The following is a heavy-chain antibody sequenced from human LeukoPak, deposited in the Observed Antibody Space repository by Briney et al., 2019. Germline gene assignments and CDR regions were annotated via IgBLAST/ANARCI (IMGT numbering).Heavy chain of an antibody. J-gene: IGHJ5*02. CDR1: GYTFTSYN. CDR2: INPSGGST. CDR3: ARPGGSDWFDP. D-gene: IGHD3-10*01. Sequence: GASVKVSFKASGYTFTSYNMHWVGQAPGQGLERMGIINPSGGSTTYAQKFQGRVTLTSDTSTTTVYMELSSLISEDTAVYYCARPGGSDWFDPWGQGTLVTVSS. V-gene: IGHV1-46*01.